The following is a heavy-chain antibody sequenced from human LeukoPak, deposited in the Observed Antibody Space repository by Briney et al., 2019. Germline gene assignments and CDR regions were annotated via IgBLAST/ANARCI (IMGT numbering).Heavy chain of an antibody. Sequence: PSETLSLTCTVSGGSISSSSYYWGWIRQPPGKGLEWIGSIYYSGSTYYNPSLKSRVTISVDTSKNQFSLKLSSVTAADTAVYYCARTAKTYYYGSGSSYYFDYWGQGTLVTVSS. V-gene: IGHV4-39*07. CDR3: ARTAKTYYYGSGSSYYFDY. CDR2: IYYSGST. D-gene: IGHD3-10*01. J-gene: IGHJ4*02. CDR1: GGSISSSSYY.